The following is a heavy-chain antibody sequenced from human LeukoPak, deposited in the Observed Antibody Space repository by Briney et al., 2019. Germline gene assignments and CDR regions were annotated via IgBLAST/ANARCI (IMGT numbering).Heavy chain of an antibody. D-gene: IGHD3-22*01. CDR3: ARRAYDSSGFDL. Sequence: PGGSLRLSCAASGFTFTTHALSWVRQAPGKGLEWVSAISGSGGNTYYTDPVKGRFAISRDNSKNTLYLQMNSLRAEDTAIYYCARRAYDSSGFDLWGRGTLVTVSS. CDR1: GFTFTTHA. J-gene: IGHJ2*01. V-gene: IGHV3-23*01. CDR2: ISGSGGNT.